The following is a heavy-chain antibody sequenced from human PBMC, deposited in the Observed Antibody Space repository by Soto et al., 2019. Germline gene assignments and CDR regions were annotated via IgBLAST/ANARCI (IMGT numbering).Heavy chain of an antibody. CDR3: ARQYSSGWYGNRVDY. J-gene: IGHJ4*02. Sequence: QVQLQESGPGLVKPSGTLSLTWAVSGGSISSSNWWSWVRKPPGKGLEWIGEIYHSGSTNYNPSLKSRVTISVDKSQNQFSLKLSSVTAADTAVYYCARQYSSGWYGNRVDYWGQGTLVTVSS. V-gene: IGHV4-4*02. D-gene: IGHD6-19*01. CDR1: GGSISSSNW. CDR2: IYHSGST.